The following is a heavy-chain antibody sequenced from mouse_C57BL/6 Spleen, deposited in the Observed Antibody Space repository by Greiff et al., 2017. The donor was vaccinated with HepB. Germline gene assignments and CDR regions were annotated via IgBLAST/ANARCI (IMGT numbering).Heavy chain of an antibody. Sequence: EVKVVESGGGLVKPGGSLKLSCAASGFTFSDYGMHWVRQAPEKGLEWVAYISSGSSTIYYADTVKGRFTISRDNAKNTLFLQMTSLRSEDTAMYYCARREDYYDYDGAWFAYWGQGTLVTVSA. CDR3: ARREDYYDYDGAWFAY. CDR2: ISSGSSTI. J-gene: IGHJ3*01. V-gene: IGHV5-17*01. D-gene: IGHD2-4*01. CDR1: GFTFSDYG.